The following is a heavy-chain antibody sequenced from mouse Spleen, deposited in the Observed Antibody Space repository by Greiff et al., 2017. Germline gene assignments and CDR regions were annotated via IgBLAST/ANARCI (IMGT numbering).Heavy chain of an antibody. J-gene: IGHJ4*01. CDR3: ARPVDGYYEGGAMDY. D-gene: IGHD2-3*01. Sequence: EVNVVESGGGLVQPGGSLKLSCAASGIDFSRYWMSWVRRAPGKGLEWIGEINPDSSTINYAPSLKDKFIISRDNAKNTLYLQMSKVRSEDTALYYCARPVDGYYEGGAMDYWGQGTSVTVSS. V-gene: IGHV4-1*01. CDR2: INPDSSTI. CDR1: GIDFSRYW.